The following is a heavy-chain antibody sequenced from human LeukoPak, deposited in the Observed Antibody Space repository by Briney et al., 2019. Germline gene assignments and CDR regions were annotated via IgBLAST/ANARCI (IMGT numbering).Heavy chain of an antibody. Sequence: GGSLRLSCAASGFTFGDYYMTWIRQAPGKGLEWVSYISNSGNTIKEADSVKGRFAISRDNAQNSLFLQMKSLRAEDTAVYYCARYRVITNDYFDSWGQGTLVTVSS. CDR1: GFTFGDYY. CDR2: ISNSGNTI. V-gene: IGHV3-11*01. CDR3: ARYRVITNDYFDS. D-gene: IGHD3-16*01. J-gene: IGHJ4*02.